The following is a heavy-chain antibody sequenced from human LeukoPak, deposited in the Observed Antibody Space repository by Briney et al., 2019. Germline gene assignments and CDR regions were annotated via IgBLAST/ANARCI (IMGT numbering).Heavy chain of an antibody. V-gene: IGHV4-39*01. CDR1: GGSISSSSYY. CDR3: ASVRRGFGESSKYYAYYYMGV. CDR2: IYYSGNT. J-gene: IGHJ6*03. Sequence: PSETLSLTCTVSGGSISSSSYYWGWIRHPPGKGLEWIGNIYYSGNTYYNPSLKSRVTISLDTSKNQFSLKLNSVTAADTAVYYCASVRRGFGESSKYYAYYYMGVWGKGTTVTISS. D-gene: IGHD3-10*01.